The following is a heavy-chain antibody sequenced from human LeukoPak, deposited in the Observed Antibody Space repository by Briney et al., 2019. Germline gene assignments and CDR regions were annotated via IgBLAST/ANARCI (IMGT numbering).Heavy chain of an antibody. Sequence: PGGSLRLSSAASGFTFSSYWMGWVRQAPGKGLEWVANIKEDGSNLDYLDSVKGRFTISRDNAKNSLHLQMNSLRAEDTAVYFCARVICDYVWGSYRCHFDYWGQGTLVSVSS. CDR3: ARVICDYVWGSYRCHFDY. CDR2: IKEDGSNL. CDR1: GFTFSSYW. V-gene: IGHV3-7*01. J-gene: IGHJ4*02. D-gene: IGHD3-16*02.